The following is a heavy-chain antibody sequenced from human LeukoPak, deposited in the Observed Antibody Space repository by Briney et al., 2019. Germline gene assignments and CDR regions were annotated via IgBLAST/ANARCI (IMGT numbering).Heavy chain of an antibody. CDR2: IYYSGST. V-gene: IGHV4-59*01. Sequence: SETLSLTCTVSGGSISSYYWSWIRQPPGKGLEWIGYIYYSGSTNYNPSLKSRVTISVDTSKNQFSLKLSSVTAADTAVYYCARNCSGGSCFDYWGQGTLFTVSS. D-gene: IGHD2-15*01. CDR1: GGSISSYY. J-gene: IGHJ4*02. CDR3: ARNCSGGSCFDY.